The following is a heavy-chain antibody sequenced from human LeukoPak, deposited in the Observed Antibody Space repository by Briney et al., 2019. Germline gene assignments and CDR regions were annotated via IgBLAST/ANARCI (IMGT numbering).Heavy chain of an antibody. CDR1: GGSIGSGGYY. D-gene: IGHD3-10*01. Sequence: SETLTLTCTVSGGSIGSGGYYWSWIRQPPGKGLEWIGYIYHSGSTYYNPSLKSRVTISVDRSKNQFSLKLSSVTAADTAVYYCARGSEWFGELPPPFDPWGQGTLVTVYS. J-gene: IGHJ5*02. CDR3: ARGSEWFGELPPPFDP. V-gene: IGHV4-30-2*01. CDR2: IYHSGST.